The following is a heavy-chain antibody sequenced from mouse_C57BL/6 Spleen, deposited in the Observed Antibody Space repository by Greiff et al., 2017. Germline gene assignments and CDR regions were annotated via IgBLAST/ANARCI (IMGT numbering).Heavy chain of an antibody. J-gene: IGHJ2*01. CDR2: IYPGDGDT. V-gene: IGHV1-82*01. Sequence: VKVVESGPELVKPGASVKISCKASGYAFSSSWMNWVKQRPGKGLEWIGRIYPGDGDTNYNGKFKGKATLTADKSSSTAYMQLSSLTSEDSAVYFCARDGGYYSNGFDYWGQGTTLTVSS. CDR1: GYAFSSSW. D-gene: IGHD2-5*01. CDR3: ARDGGYYSNGFDY.